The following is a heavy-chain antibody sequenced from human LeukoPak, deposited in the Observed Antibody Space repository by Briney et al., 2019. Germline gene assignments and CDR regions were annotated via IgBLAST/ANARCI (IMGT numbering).Heavy chain of an antibody. CDR3: ARVGYCSSTSCPVGSSSEGYYYYYYMDV. D-gene: IGHD2-2*01. Sequence: SETLSLTCTVSGGSISSGSYYWSWIRQPAGKGLEWIGRIYTSGSTNYNPSLKSRVTISVDTSKNQFSLKLSSVTAADTAVYYCARVGYCSSTSCPVGSSSEGYYYYYYMDVWGKGTTVTVSS. J-gene: IGHJ6*03. CDR2: IYTSGST. CDR1: GGSISSGSYY. V-gene: IGHV4-61*02.